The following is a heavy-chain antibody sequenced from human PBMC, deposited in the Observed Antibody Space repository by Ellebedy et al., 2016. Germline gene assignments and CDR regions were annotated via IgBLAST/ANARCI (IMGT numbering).Heavy chain of an antibody. J-gene: IGHJ4*02. CDR1: GFTFSDYY. D-gene: IGHD6-19*01. Sequence: GESLKISXAASGFTFSDYYMSWIRQAPGKGLEWVSYISSSSSYTNYADSVKGRFTISRDNAKDSLYLQMNSLRAEDTAVYYCARDPDSSGWGSFDYWGQGTLVTVSS. CDR2: ISSSSSYT. CDR3: ARDPDSSGWGSFDY. V-gene: IGHV3-11*05.